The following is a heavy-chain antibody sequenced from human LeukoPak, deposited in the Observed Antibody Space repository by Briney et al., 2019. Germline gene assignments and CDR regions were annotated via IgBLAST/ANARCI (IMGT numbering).Heavy chain of an antibody. J-gene: IGHJ6*03. Sequence: SETLSLTCAVYGETFSGYSWGWIRQPPGKGLEWIGEINHSGGTNYNPSLKSRVTISVDTSKNQFSLKLSSVTAADTAVYYCARASVTYYYYYYMDVWGKGTTVTVSS. CDR2: INHSGGT. CDR1: GETFSGYS. D-gene: IGHD4-11*01. V-gene: IGHV4-34*01. CDR3: ARASVTYYYYYYMDV.